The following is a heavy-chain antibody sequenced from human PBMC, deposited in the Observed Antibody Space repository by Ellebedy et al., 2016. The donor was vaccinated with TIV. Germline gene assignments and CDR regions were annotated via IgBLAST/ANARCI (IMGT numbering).Heavy chain of an antibody. CDR2: ISGSGGST. Sequence: GESLKISXAASGFTFSSYWMSWVRQAPGKGLEWVSAISGSGGSTYYADSVKGRFTISRDNSKNTLYLQMNSLRAEDTALYYCAKDQRPHNTSPDAFDIWGQGTLVTVSS. V-gene: IGHV3-23*01. CDR3: AKDQRPHNTSPDAFDI. J-gene: IGHJ3*02. D-gene: IGHD2-2*01. CDR1: GFTFSSYW.